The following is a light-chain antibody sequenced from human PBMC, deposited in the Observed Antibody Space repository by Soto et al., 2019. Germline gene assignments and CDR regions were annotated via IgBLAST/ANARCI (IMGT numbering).Light chain of an antibody. CDR2: GAS. CDR1: QTISSN. CDR3: QQYNNWPPFT. V-gene: IGKV3-15*01. Sequence: DIVMTQSPVTLSVSPGESATLXXRSSQTISSNLAWYQQKPGQTPRLXXYGASTRAAGIPARFSGSGSGTDFTLTITSLQSEDFAVYYCQQYNNWPPFTFGPGTKVDIK. J-gene: IGKJ3*01.